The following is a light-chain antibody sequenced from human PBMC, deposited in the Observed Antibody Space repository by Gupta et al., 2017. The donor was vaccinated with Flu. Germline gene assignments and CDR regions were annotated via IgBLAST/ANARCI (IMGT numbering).Light chain of an antibody. Sequence: DIQMTQSPSSLSASVGDGVTITCRASQNVKRYLNWYQQKSGRAPELLIFAASTLQSGVPTRFSGGGSGTDFTLTIRSLQPEDSATYYCQQSDTSPLTFGGGTKVEIK. J-gene: IGKJ4*01. CDR1: QNVKRY. CDR2: AAS. V-gene: IGKV1-39*01. CDR3: QQSDTSPLT.